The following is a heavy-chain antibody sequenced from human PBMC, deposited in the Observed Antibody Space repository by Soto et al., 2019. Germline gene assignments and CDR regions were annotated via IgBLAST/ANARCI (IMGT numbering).Heavy chain of an antibody. CDR1: GYTFTNYD. J-gene: IGHJ6*02. CDR2: MNPSNGNT. Sequence: ASVKVSCKASGYTFTNYDINWVRQATGQGLEWMGWMNPSNGNTGYAQKFQGRVTMTRDTSISTAYMELSSLTSADTAVYYCARDQAGIGGFLEGMDVWGQGTTVTVSS. V-gene: IGHV1-8*01. CDR3: ARDQAGIGGFLEGMDV. D-gene: IGHD3-3*01.